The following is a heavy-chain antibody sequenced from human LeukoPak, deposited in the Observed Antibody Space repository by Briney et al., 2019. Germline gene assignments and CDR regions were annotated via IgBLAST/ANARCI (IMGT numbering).Heavy chain of an antibody. D-gene: IGHD6-13*01. CDR3: ARGRAIAAAGK. CDR2: IYYSGST. CDR1: GGPISSSSYY. J-gene: IGHJ4*02. V-gene: IGHV4-39*07. Sequence: SEPLSLTCTVSGGPISSSSYYWCWIRQPPGKGLEWIGSIYYSGSTYYNPSLKSRVTISVDTSKNQFSLKLSSVTAADTAVYYCARGRAIAAAGKWGQGTLVTVSS.